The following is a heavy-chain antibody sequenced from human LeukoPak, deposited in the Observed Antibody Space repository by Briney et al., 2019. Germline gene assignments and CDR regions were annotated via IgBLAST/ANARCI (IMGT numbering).Heavy chain of an antibody. CDR3: AKSGYYGSGSYSNLGY. V-gene: IGHV3-33*06. D-gene: IGHD3-10*01. Sequence: PGGSLRLSCAASGFTFSSYGMHWVRQAPGKGLEWVAVIWYDGSNKYYADSVKGRFTISRDNSKNTLYLQMNSLRAEDTAVYYCAKSGYYGSGSYSNLGYWGQGTLVTVSS. CDR2: IWYDGSNK. J-gene: IGHJ4*02. CDR1: GFTFSSYG.